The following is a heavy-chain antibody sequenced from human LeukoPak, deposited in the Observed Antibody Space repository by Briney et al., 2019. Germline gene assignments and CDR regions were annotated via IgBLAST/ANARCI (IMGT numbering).Heavy chain of an antibody. D-gene: IGHD3-9*01. J-gene: IGHJ4*02. CDR1: GFTFSSYA. V-gene: IGHV3-23*01. CDR3: AKVLTPTKTGSFPLDY. Sequence: GGSLRLSCAASGFTFSSYAMSWVRQAPGKGLEWVSAISGSGGSTYYADSVKGRFTISRDNSKNTLYLQMNSLRAEDTAVYYCAKVLTPTKTGSFPLDYWGQGTRVTVSS. CDR2: ISGSGGST.